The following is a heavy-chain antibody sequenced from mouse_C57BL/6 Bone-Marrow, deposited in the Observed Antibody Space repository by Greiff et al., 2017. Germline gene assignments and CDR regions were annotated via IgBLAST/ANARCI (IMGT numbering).Heavy chain of an antibody. D-gene: IGHD2-3*01. CDR1: GYTFTSYW. CDR3: ARTGWLSIAY. V-gene: IGHV1-59*01. J-gene: IGHJ3*01. Sequence: QVQLQQPGAELVRPGTSVKLSCKASGYTFTSYWMHWVKQRPGQGLEWIGVIDPSDSYTNYNQKFKGKATLTVDTSSSTAYMQLSSLTSEDSAVYYCARTGWLSIAYWGQGTLDTVSA. CDR2: IDPSDSYT.